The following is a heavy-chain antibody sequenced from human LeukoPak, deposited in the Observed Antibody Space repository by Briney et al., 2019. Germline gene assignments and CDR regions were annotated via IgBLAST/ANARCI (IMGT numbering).Heavy chain of an antibody. CDR1: GFTFSSYG. Sequence: GGSLRLSCAASGFTFSSYGMNWVRQAPGKGLEWVAFKRFDGSDQYYTDSVKGRFTISRDNSKNTLYLQMTSLRAEDTAVYYCAKSHAHGYADFFDYWGQGTLVTVSS. CDR3: AKSHAHGYADFFDY. V-gene: IGHV3-30*02. D-gene: IGHD4-17*01. CDR2: KRFDGSDQ. J-gene: IGHJ4*02.